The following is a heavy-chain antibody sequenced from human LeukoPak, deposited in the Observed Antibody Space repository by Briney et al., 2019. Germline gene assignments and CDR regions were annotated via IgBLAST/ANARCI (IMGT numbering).Heavy chain of an antibody. J-gene: IGHJ5*02. CDR2: INHSGSS. Sequence: PSETLSLTCAVYGGSFSGYYWSWIRQPPGKGLEWIGEINHSGSSNYNPSLKSRVTISVDTSKNQFSLKLSSVTAADTAVYYCARGFDIVVVPAATGWFDPWGREPWSPSPQ. V-gene: IGHV4-34*01. CDR1: GGSFSGYY. D-gene: IGHD2-2*01. CDR3: ARGFDIVVVPAATGWFDP.